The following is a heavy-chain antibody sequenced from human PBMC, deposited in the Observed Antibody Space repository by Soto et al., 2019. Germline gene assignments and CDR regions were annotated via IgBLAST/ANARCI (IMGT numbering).Heavy chain of an antibody. CDR3: AKGGQSYEY. J-gene: IGHJ4*02. Sequence: XESLRLTCAASGFTFSNYAMSWVRQAPGKGLEWVSAISASVGSTYYTDSVKGRFTISRDNSKDTLYLQMNSLRAEDTAVYYCAKGGQSYEYWGQGTLVTVSS. V-gene: IGHV3-23*01. CDR2: ISASVGST. D-gene: IGHD3-10*01. CDR1: GFTFSNYA.